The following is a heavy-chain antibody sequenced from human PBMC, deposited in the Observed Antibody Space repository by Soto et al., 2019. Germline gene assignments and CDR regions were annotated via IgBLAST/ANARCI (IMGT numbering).Heavy chain of an antibody. CDR1: GFTFSSYW. Sequence: GESLKISCAASGFTFSSYWMHWVRQAPGKGLVWVSRINSDGSSTSYADSVKGRFTISRDNAKNTLYLQMNSLRAEDTAVYYCARGDLGGDCSPCYYGMDVWGQGTTVTVSS. D-gene: IGHD2-21*02. CDR2: INSDGSST. V-gene: IGHV3-74*01. CDR3: ARGDLGGDCSPCYYGMDV. J-gene: IGHJ6*02.